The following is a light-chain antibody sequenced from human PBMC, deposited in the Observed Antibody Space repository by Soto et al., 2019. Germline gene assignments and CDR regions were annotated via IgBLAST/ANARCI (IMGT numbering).Light chain of an antibody. Sequence: DIQMTQSPSTLSASVGDGVIITCRASQNISVWLAWYQQRPGKAPKFLIYDSSNLETGVSSRFSGSRSGIDFTLTIRSLQPDDSAIYYCQQYDSSSPTFDQRTKLKIK. J-gene: IGKJ2*01. CDR3: QQYDSSSPT. CDR1: QNISVW. CDR2: DSS. V-gene: IGKV1-5*01.